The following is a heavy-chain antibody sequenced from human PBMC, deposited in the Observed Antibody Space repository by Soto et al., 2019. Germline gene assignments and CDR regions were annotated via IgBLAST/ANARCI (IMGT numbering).Heavy chain of an antibody. J-gene: IGHJ3*02. CDR1: GGSISSGDYY. Sequence: SETLSLTCTVSGGSISSGDYYWSWIRQPPGKGLEWIGYIYYSGSTYYNPSLKSRVTISVDTSKNQFSLKLSSVTAEDTALYYCAIEKVGAASVHVFDIWGQGTMVTVSS. CDR3: AIEKVGAASVHVFDI. D-gene: IGHD1-26*01. V-gene: IGHV4-30-4*01. CDR2: IYYSGST.